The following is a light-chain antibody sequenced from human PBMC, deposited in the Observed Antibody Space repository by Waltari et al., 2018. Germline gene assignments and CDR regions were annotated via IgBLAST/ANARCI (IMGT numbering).Light chain of an antibody. CDR3: QQSYSTPLT. J-gene: IGKJ4*01. CDR2: AAS. Sequence: DIQMTQSPSSLSASVGGRVTITCRASQSISSYLNWYQQKPGKAPKLLIYAASSLQSGVPSRFSGSGSGTDFTLTISSLQPEDFAPYYCQQSYSTPLTFGGGTKVEIK. V-gene: IGKV1-39*01. CDR1: QSISSY.